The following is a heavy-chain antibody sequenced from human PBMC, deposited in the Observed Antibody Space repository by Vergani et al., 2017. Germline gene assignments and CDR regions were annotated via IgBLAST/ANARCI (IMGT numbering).Heavy chain of an antibody. D-gene: IGHD3-22*01. J-gene: IGHJ3*02. CDR3: ATDPMTLQSAFDI. CDR1: GGSISSGSYY. CDR2: IYTSGST. Sequence: QVQLQESGPGLVKPSQTLSLTCTVSGGSISSGSYYWSWIRQPAGKGLEWIGRIYTSGSTNYNPSLKSRVTISVDTSKNQFSLKLSSVTAADTAVYYCATDPMTLQSAFDIWGQGTMVTVSS. V-gene: IGHV4-61*02.